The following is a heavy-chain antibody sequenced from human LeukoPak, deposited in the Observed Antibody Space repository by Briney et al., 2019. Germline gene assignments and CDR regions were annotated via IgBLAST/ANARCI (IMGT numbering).Heavy chain of an antibody. J-gene: IGHJ6*03. CDR1: GFTFSSYG. V-gene: IGHV3-30*03. CDR2: ISYDGSNK. Sequence: GGSLRLSCAASGFTFSSYGMHWVRQAPGKGLEWVAVISYDGSNKYYADSVKGRFTISRDNSKNTLYLQMNSLRAEDTAVYYCARDTARSSSWSGPSYYYYYMDVWGKGTTVTVSS. CDR3: ARDTARSSSWSGPSYYYYYMDV. D-gene: IGHD6-13*01.